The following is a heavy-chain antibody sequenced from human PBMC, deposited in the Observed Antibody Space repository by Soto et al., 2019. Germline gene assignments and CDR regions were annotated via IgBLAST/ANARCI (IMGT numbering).Heavy chain of an antibody. CDR1: GGTFDNFI. CDR2: IVPMLGTP. J-gene: IGHJ6*02. V-gene: IGHV1-69*01. CDR3: ARNGTYSSSLSKYSGMDV. Sequence: QVQLVQSGAEVKEPGSSVRVSCKASGGTFDNFIMNWVRQTPGQGLEWMGGIVPMLGTPTYAEKFKGRVTISATGSTSTMYMEVTSLRSDATATYSCARNGTYSSSLSKYSGMDVWGQGTTVTVSS. D-gene: IGHD1-26*01.